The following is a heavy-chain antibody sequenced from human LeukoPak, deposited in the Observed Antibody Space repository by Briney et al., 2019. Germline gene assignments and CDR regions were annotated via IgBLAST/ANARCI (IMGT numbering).Heavy chain of an antibody. J-gene: IGHJ4*02. Sequence: GGSLRLSCAASGFTFSSYGMHWVRQAPGKGLEWVAVIWYDGSNKYYADSVKGRFTISRDNSKNTLYLKMNSLRAEDPAVYYCARGDDILTGYSRTIDYWGQGTLVTVSS. D-gene: IGHD3-9*01. CDR2: IWYDGSNK. CDR1: GFTFSSYG. CDR3: ARGDDILTGYSRTIDY. V-gene: IGHV3-33*01.